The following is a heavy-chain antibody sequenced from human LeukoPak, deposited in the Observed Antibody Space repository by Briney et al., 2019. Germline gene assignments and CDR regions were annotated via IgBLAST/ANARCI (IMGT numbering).Heavy chain of an antibody. V-gene: IGHV3-23*01. CDR2: ISGSGGSS. D-gene: IGHD1-26*01. J-gene: IGHJ4*02. Sequence: PGGSLRLSCAASGFTLSSCAMNWVRQAPGKGLEWVSGISGSGGSSSYADSVKGRFTISRDNSKNTLYLQMNSLRADDTAVYYCAKTYSGSYLVDYWGQGTLVTVSS. CDR1: GFTLSSCA. CDR3: AKTYSGSYLVDY.